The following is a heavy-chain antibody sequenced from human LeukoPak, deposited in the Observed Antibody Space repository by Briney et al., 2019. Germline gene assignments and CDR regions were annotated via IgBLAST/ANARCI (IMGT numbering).Heavy chain of an antibody. J-gene: IGHJ4*02. CDR2: IYYSGST. D-gene: IGHD3-16*01. CDR3: ARALGKDNFLTPYDY. Sequence: SETLSLTCTVSGGSISSSSYYWGWIRQRPGKGLEWIGSIYYSGSTYYNPSLKSRVTISVDTFKNQFSLKVSSVTAADTAVYYCARALGKDNFLTPYDYWGQGTLVTVSS. CDR1: GGSISSSSYY. V-gene: IGHV4-39*07.